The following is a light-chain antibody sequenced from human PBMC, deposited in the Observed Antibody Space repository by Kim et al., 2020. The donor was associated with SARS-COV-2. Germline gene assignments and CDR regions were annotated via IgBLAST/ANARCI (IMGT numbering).Light chain of an antibody. J-gene: IGLJ2*01. Sequence: LTQPHSVSESPGKTVTISCTRSSGSIDDNYVQWYQQRPGGVPTTVIYEDDQRPSGVSDRVSGSIDNSSNSASLTISGLRTEDEADYYCQSYNRDNVLFGGGTQLTVL. V-gene: IGLV6-57*04. CDR3: QSYNRDNVL. CDR2: EDD. CDR1: SGSIDDNY.